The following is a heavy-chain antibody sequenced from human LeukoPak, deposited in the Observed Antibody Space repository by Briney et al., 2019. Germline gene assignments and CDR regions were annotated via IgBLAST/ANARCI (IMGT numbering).Heavy chain of an antibody. V-gene: IGHV3-23*01. CDR1: GFTFNSYA. J-gene: IGHJ4*02. CDR3: AKPREYSSTWFGVDH. D-gene: IGHD6-13*01. Sequence: PGGSLRLSCAASGFTFNSYAMSWVRQAPGKGLEWVSLISGSGGTTYYADSVKGRFTISRDNSKNTLFLQMYSLRAEDTAAYYCAKPREYSSTWFGVDHWGQGSLVTVSS. CDR2: ISGSGGTT.